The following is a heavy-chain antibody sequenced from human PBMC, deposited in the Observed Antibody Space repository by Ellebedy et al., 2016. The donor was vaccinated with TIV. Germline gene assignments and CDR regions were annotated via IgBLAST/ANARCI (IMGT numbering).Heavy chain of an antibody. CDR2: IEQYGSGK. CDR3: ARGLTGDYGAFDL. J-gene: IGHJ3*01. V-gene: IGHV3-7*03. D-gene: IGHD4-17*01. CDR1: GFTFDDYG. Sequence: GESLKISCAASGFTFDDYGMSWVRQAPGKGLEWVANIEQYGSGKYYVDSVKGRFTISRDDANNLLYLQLNTLRAEDTALYYCARGLTGDYGAFDLWGQGTMVTVSS.